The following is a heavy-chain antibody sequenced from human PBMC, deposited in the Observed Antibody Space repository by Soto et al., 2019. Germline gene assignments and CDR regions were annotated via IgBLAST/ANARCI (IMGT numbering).Heavy chain of an antibody. V-gene: IGHV3-30*18. J-gene: IGHJ4*02. CDR1: GFTFSEYG. Sequence: QVQLVESGGGVVQPERSLRLSCAASGFTFSEYGMHWVGQAPGKGLEWVAAISADGSDTYYGDSVKGRFTSSRDNSRNKLIVRTSSRRTQDKAVYYCAQGRAVARLWFGYWGQGTLVTVCS. D-gene: IGHD6-19*01. CDR2: ISADGSDT. CDR3: AQGRAVARLWFGY.